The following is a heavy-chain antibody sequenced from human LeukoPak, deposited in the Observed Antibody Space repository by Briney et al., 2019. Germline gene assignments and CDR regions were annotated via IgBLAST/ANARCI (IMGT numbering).Heavy chain of an antibody. J-gene: IGHJ4*02. CDR1: GYTFTGYY. CDR2: INPNSGGT. V-gene: IGHV1-2*02. D-gene: IGHD3-22*01. CDR3: ARGPPTIVVVITTGDFDS. Sequence: ASVKVSCKASGYTFTGYYIHWVRQAPGQGLERMGWINPNSGGTNYAQKFQGRVTMTRDTSISTAYMELRRLRSDDRAVYYYARGPPTIVVVITTGDFDSWGQGTLVTVSS.